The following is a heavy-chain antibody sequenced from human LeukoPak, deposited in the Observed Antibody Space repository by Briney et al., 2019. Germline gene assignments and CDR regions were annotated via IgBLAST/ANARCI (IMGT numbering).Heavy chain of an antibody. CDR1: GFTFSSYG. V-gene: IGHV3-30*02. J-gene: IGHJ6*03. CDR2: IRYDGSNK. Sequence: GGSLRLSCAASGFTFSSYGMHWVRQAPGKGLEWVAFIRYDGSNKYYADSVKGRFTISRDNSKNTLYLQMNSLRAEDTAVYYCATSPNYDFWSGSAYYYYMDVWGKGTTVTVSS. D-gene: IGHD3-3*01. CDR3: ATSPNYDFWSGSAYYYYMDV.